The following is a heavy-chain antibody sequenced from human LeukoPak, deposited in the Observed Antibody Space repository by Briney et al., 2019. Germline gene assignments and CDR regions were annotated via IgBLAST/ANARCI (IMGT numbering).Heavy chain of an antibody. CDR1: GDSVSSNSAA. CDR2: TYYRSKWYN. J-gene: IGHJ6*04. D-gene: IGHD5-12*01. V-gene: IGHV6-1*01. Sequence: SQTLSLTCAISGDSVSSNSAAWNWIGQSPSRGLEWLGRTYYRSKWYNDYAVSVKSRITINPDTSKNQFSLQLNSVTPEDTAVYYCAKDRGSYSGYDLRFGMDVWGKGTTVTVSS. CDR3: AKDRGSYSGYDLRFGMDV.